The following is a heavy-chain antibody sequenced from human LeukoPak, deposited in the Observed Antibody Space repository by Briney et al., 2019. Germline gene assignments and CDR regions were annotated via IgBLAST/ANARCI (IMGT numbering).Heavy chain of an antibody. CDR1: GGTFSSYA. D-gene: IGHD1-26*01. J-gene: IGHJ3*02. CDR2: IIPIFGTA. CDR3: ARETLVGATTYGAFDI. V-gene: IGHV1-69*05. Sequence: GASVKVSCKASGGTFSSYAISWVRQAPGQGLEWMGRIIPIFGTANYAQKFQGRVTITTDESTSTAYMELSSLRSEDTAVYYCARETLVGATTYGAFDIRGQGTMVTVSS.